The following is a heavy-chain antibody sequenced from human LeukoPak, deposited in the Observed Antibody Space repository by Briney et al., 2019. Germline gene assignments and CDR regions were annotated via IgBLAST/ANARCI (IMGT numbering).Heavy chain of an antibody. J-gene: IGHJ4*02. CDR2: ISSSSSYI. Sequence: GGSLRLSCAASGFTFSSYSMNWVRQAPGKGLEWVSSISSSSSYIYYADSVKGRFTISRDNAKNSLYLQMNSLRAEDTAVYYCARGGGYGSDPFDYWGQGTLVTVSS. CDR3: ARGGGYGSDPFDY. V-gene: IGHV3-21*01. CDR1: GFTFSSYS. D-gene: IGHD5-12*01.